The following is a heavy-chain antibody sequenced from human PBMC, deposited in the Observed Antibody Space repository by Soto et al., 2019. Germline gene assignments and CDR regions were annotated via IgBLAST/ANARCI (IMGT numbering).Heavy chain of an antibody. CDR3: AKDQGSSGYGPLDY. Sequence: AGGSLRLSCAASGFTFSSYGMHWVRQAPGKGLEWVAVISYDGSNKYYADSVKGRFTISRDNSKNTLYLQMNSLRAEDTAVYYCAKDQGSSGYGPLDYWVQGTLVTVSS. D-gene: IGHD3-22*01. J-gene: IGHJ4*02. CDR1: GFTFSSYG. V-gene: IGHV3-30*18. CDR2: ISYDGSNK.